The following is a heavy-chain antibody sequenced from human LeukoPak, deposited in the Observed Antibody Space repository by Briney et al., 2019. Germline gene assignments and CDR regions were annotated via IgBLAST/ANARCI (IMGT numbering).Heavy chain of an antibody. CDR2: IKQDGSEK. D-gene: IGHD3-9*01. Sequence: PGGSLRLSCAASGFTFSSYWMSWVRQAPGKGLEWVANIKQDGSEKYYVDSVKGRFTISRDNAKNSLYLQMNSLRAEDTAVYYCARVGGTYYDILTGYSPLEKPTYYFDYWGQGTLVTVSS. J-gene: IGHJ4*02. CDR3: ARVGGTYYDILTGYSPLEKPTYYFDY. CDR1: GFTFSSYW. V-gene: IGHV3-7*01.